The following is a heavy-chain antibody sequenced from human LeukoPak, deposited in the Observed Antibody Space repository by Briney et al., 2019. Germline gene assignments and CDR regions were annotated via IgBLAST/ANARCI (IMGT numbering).Heavy chain of an antibody. J-gene: IGHJ6*02. V-gene: IGHV4-59*01. D-gene: IGHD4-17*01. Sequence: SETLSLTCTVSGGSISSYYWSWIRQPPGKGLEWIGYVYYSGSTNYNPSLKSRVTISVDTSKKQFSLKLSSVTAADTAVYYCAFGDYYYYHGMDVWGQGTTVTVSS. CDR2: VYYSGST. CDR1: GGSISSYY. CDR3: AFGDYYYYHGMDV.